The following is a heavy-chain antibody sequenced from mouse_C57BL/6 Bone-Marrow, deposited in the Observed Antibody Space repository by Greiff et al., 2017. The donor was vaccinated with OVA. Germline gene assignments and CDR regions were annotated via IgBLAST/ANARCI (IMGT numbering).Heavy chain of an antibody. V-gene: IGHV5-16*01. CDR1: GFTFSDYY. CDR2: INYDGSST. CDR3: AREGDYDYFDY. Sequence: DVKLVESEGGLVQPGSSMKLSCTASGFTFSDYYMAWVRQVPEKGLEWVANINYDGSSTYYLDSLKSRFIISRDNAKNILYLQMSSLKSEDTATYYCAREGDYDYFDYWGQGTTLTVSS. J-gene: IGHJ2*01. D-gene: IGHD2-4*01.